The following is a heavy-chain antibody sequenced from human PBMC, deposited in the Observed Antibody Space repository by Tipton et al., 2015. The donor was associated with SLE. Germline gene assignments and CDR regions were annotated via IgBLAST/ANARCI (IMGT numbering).Heavy chain of an antibody. D-gene: IGHD6-6*01. Sequence: QVQLVQSGAEVKKPGSSVKVSCKASGGTFSSYAISWVRQAPGQGLEWMGWISAYNGNTNYAQKLQGRVTMTTDTSTSTAYMELRSLRCDDTAVYYCARDPARTGGYYYYGMDVWGQGTTVTVSS. CDR2: ISAYNGNT. V-gene: IGHV1-18*01. CDR3: ARDPARTGGYYYYGMDV. CDR1: GGTFSSYA. J-gene: IGHJ6*02.